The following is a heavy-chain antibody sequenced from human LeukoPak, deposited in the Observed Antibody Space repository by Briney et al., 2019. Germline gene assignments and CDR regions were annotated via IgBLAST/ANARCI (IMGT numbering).Heavy chain of an antibody. CDR2: INSDGSST. D-gene: IGHD3-3*01. V-gene: IGHV3-74*01. CDR3: ARGFTIFGVVNDGFDI. CDR1: EFTFSNYW. Sequence: GGSLRLSCAASEFTFSNYWMHWVRQAPGKGLVWVSRINSDGSSTSYADSVKGRFTISRDNAKNTLYLQMSSLRVEDTAVYYCARGFTIFGVVNDGFDIWGQGTTVTVSS. J-gene: IGHJ3*02.